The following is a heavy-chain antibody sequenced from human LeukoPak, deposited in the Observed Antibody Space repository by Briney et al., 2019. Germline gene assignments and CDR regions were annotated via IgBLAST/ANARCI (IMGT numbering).Heavy chain of an antibody. CDR3: ARGLCGGDCYSD. D-gene: IGHD2-21*02. J-gene: IGHJ4*02. CDR2: ISSTSSYI. CDR1: GFTFGTYS. V-gene: IGHV3-21*01. Sequence: GGSLRLSCAASGFTFGTYSMNWVRQAPGKGLEWVSSISSTSSYIYYADSVKGRFTISRDNAKNSLYLQMNSLRAEDTAAYYCARGLCGGDCYSDWGQGTLVTVSS.